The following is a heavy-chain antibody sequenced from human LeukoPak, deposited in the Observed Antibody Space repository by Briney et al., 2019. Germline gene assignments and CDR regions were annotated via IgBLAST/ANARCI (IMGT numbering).Heavy chain of an antibody. CDR3: AVCSGGSCYYWFDP. CDR2: ISAYNGNT. CDR1: GYTFTSYG. Sequence: ASVKVSCKASGYTFTSYGISWVRQAPGQGLEWMGWISAYNGNTNYAQKLQGRVTMTTDISASTAYMELRSLRSDDTAVYYCAVCSGGSCYYWFDPWGQGTLVTVSS. J-gene: IGHJ5*02. D-gene: IGHD2-15*01. V-gene: IGHV1-18*01.